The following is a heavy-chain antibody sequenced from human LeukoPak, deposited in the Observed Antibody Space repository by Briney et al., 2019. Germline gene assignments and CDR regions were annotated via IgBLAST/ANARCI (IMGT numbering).Heavy chain of an antibody. CDR1: GFTVSSNY. D-gene: IGHD3-22*01. Sequence: GGSLRLSCAASGFTVSSNYMSWVRQAPGKGLEWVSVIYSGGSTYYADSVKGRFTISRDNSKNTLYLQMNSLRAEDTAVYYCARRYYYDSSGYSAFDIWGQGTMVTVSS. V-gene: IGHV3-53*01. J-gene: IGHJ3*02. CDR2: IYSGGST. CDR3: ARRYYYDSSGYSAFDI.